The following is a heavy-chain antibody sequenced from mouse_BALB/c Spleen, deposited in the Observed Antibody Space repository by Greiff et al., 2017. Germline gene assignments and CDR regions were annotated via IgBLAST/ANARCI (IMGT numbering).Heavy chain of an antibody. CDR3: ARGATATGFAY. CDR1: GFTFSSFG. CDR2: ISSGSSTI. J-gene: IGHJ3*01. V-gene: IGHV5-17*02. Sequence: EVQGVESGGGLVKPGGSLKLSCAASGFTFSSFGMHWVRQAPEKGLEWVAYISSGSSTIYYADTVKGRFTISRDNPKNTLFLQMTSLRSEDTAMYYCARGATATGFAYWGQGTLVTVSA. D-gene: IGHD1-2*01.